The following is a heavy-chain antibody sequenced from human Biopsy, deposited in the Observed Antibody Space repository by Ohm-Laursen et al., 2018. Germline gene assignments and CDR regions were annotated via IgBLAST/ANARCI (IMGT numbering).Heavy chain of an antibody. CDR2: IFYSGIT. CDR1: GGSVSSNVAY. J-gene: IGHJ5*02. CDR3: ARHPTGFWFDP. V-gene: IGHV4-39*01. Sequence: SETLSLTWTVSGGSVSSNVAYWAWIRQPPGKGLESIDSIFYSGITYYNPSLQSQVTMSVNTSKNQFSLNLTSVTAADTAVYYSARHPTGFWFDPWGQGTLVIVSS.